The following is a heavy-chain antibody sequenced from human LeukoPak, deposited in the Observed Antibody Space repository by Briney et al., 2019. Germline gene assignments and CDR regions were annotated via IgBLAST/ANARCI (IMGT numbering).Heavy chain of an antibody. Sequence: ASVKVSCKASGYTFSGYYMHWVRQAPGQGREWMGWINPKSGGTNYAQKFQGRVTMTRDTSISTAYMELSRLRSDDTAVYFCARVTGYYYDSSGYPNDWYFDLWGRGTLVTVSS. J-gene: IGHJ2*01. CDR2: INPKSGGT. V-gene: IGHV1-2*02. CDR1: GYTFSGYY. CDR3: ARVTGYYYDSSGYPNDWYFDL. D-gene: IGHD3-22*01.